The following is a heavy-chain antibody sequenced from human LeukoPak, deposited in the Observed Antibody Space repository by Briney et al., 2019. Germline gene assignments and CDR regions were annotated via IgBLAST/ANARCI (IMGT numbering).Heavy chain of an antibody. CDR1: GGSISSGGYY. CDR2: IYHSGST. CDR3: ARGGWTDYYMDV. V-gene: IGHV4-30-2*01. D-gene: IGHD3/OR15-3a*01. J-gene: IGHJ6*03. Sequence: SETLSLTCTVSGGSISSGGYYWSWIRQPPRKGLEWIGYIYHSGSTYYNPSLKSRVTISVDRSKNQFSLKLSSVTAADTAVYYCARGGWTDYYMDVWGKGTTVTVSS.